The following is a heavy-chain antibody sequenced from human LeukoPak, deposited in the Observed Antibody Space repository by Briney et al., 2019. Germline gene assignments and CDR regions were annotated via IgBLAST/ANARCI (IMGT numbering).Heavy chain of an antibody. J-gene: IGHJ5*02. Sequence: GGSLRLSCAASGFTFSSYAMSWVRQAPGKGLEWVSAISGRGGSTYYADSVKGRFTISRDNSKNTLYLQMNSLRAEDTAVYYCAKGGRGEWPRLTKGWFDPWGQGTLVTVSS. V-gene: IGHV3-23*01. CDR3: AKGGRGEWPRLTKGWFDP. CDR1: GFTFSSYA. D-gene: IGHD5-12*01. CDR2: ISGRGGST.